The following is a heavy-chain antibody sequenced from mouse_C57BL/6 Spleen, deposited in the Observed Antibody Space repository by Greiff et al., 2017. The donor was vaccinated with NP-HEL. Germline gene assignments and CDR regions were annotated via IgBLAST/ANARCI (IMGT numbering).Heavy chain of an antibody. Sequence: EVQGVESGGGLVQPGGSMKLSCVASGFTFSNYWMNWVRQSPERGLEWVVQIRLKSDNYATHYAVSVKGRFTISRDDSKSSVYLQMNNLRAEDTGIYYCTSLYYDYFYWGQGTTRTVSS. D-gene: IGHD2-4*01. CDR3: TSLYYDYFY. CDR2: IRLKSDNYAT. CDR1: GFTFSNYW. V-gene: IGHV6-3*01. J-gene: IGHJ2*01.